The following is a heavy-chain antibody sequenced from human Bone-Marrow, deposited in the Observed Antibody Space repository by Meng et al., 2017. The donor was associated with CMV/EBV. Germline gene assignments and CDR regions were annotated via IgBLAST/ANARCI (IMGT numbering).Heavy chain of an antibody. CDR3: ARERDGGWFDY. Sequence: SETLSLTCTVSGGSISSYYWSWIRQPPGKGLEWIGYIYYSGSTNYNPSLKSRVTISVDTSKNQFSLKLSSVTAADTAVYYCARERDGGWFDYWGQGTLVNGAS. V-gene: IGHV4-59*01. J-gene: IGHJ4*02. CDR2: IYYSGST. D-gene: IGHD6-19*01. CDR1: GGSISSYY.